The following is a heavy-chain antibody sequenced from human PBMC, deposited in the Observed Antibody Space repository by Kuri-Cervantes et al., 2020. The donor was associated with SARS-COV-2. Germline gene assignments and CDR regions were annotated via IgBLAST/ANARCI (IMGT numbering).Heavy chain of an antibody. CDR3: TTLIDY. CDR1: GGSISSSS. V-gene: IGHV3-73*01. Sequence: GGSLRLSCTVSGGSISSSSYYWGWIRQPPGKGLEWVGRVRGKANNYATAYAASLKGRFIISRDDSKNMAYLQMNSLKTEDTAVYYCTTLIDYWGQGALVTVSS. J-gene: IGHJ4*02. CDR2: VRGKANNYAT.